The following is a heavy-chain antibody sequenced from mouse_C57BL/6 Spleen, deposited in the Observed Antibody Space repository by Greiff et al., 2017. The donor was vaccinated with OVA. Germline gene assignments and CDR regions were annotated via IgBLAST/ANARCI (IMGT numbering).Heavy chain of an antibody. CDR2: IWWDDDK. J-gene: IGHJ1*03. D-gene: IGHD1-1*01. CDR1: GFSLSTFGMG. CDR3: ARVYYYGSSHWYFDV. V-gene: IGHV8-8*01. Sequence: ESGPGILQPSQTLSLTCSFSGFSLSTFGMGVGWIRQPSGKGLEWLVHIWWDDDKYYNPALKSRLTISKDTSKNQVFLKIANVDTADTATYYCARVYYYGSSHWYFDVWGTGTTVTVSS.